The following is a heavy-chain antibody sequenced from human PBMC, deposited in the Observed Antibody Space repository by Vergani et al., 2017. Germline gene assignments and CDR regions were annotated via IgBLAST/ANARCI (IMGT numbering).Heavy chain of an antibody. D-gene: IGHD3-10*01. V-gene: IGHV3-30-3*01. Sequence: QVQLVESGGGVVQPGRSLRLSCAASGFTFSSYAMHWVRQAPGKGLEWVAVISYDGSNKYYADSVKGRFTISRDNSKNTLYLQMNSLRAEDTAVYYCARDRFVDGYSHPFDYWGQGTLVTVSS. J-gene: IGHJ4*02. CDR3: ARDRFVDGYSHPFDY. CDR2: ISYDGSNK. CDR1: GFTFSSYA.